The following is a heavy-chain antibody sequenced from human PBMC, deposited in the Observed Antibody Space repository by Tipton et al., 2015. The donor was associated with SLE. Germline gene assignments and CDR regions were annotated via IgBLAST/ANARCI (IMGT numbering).Heavy chain of an antibody. J-gene: IGHJ6*02. D-gene: IGHD7-27*01. CDR2: VDHRGRA. CDR1: GGSSRNYY. V-gene: IGHV4-34*01. Sequence: LRLSCDVYGGSSRNYYWTWIRQPPGKGLEWIGEVDHRGRANYNPSLENRVTISRDTSRTQFSLTLTSVTAADTAVYYCARVLGSYYAMDVWGQGTTVTVSS. CDR3: ARVLGSYYAMDV.